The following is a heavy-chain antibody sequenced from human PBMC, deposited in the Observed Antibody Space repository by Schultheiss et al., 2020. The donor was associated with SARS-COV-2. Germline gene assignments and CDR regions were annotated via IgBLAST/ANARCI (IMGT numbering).Heavy chain of an antibody. Sequence: GESLKISCAASGFTFSSYVMSWVRQAPGKGLEWVSTISGGAESTYYADSVKGRFTISRDNAKNSLYLQMNSLRAEDTAVYYCARDYLRNDYWGQGTLVTVSS. J-gene: IGHJ4*02. D-gene: IGHD4-17*01. CDR2: ISGGAEST. CDR3: ARDYLRNDY. CDR1: GFTFSSYV. V-gene: IGHV3-23*01.